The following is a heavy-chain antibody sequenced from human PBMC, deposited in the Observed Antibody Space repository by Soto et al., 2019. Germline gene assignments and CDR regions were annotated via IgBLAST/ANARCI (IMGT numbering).Heavy chain of an antibody. Sequence: SVKVSCKASGCTFSSYAISWVRQAPGQGLEWMGGIIPIFGTANYAQKFQGRVTITADESTSTAYMELSSLRSEDTAVYYCARDIGRGNYYDYGMDVWGQGTTVTVSS. CDR3: ARDIGRGNYYDYGMDV. D-gene: IGHD1-26*01. CDR1: GCTFSSYA. J-gene: IGHJ6*02. V-gene: IGHV1-69*13. CDR2: IIPIFGTA.